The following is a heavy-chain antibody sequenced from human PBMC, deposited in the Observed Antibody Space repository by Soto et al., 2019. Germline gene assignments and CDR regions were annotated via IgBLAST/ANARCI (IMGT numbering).Heavy chain of an antibody. V-gene: IGHV3-7*01. CDR2: IKQDGSVR. CDR3: AREKESSFDY. D-gene: IGHD6-6*01. CDR1: GFTFNTYW. Sequence: GGSLRLSCAASGFTFNTYWMAWVRQAPGKGLEWVANIKQDGSVRQYVDSVKGRFTISRDNAGTSVYLQMNSLRAEDTAIYYCAREKESSFDYWGLGTLVTVSS. J-gene: IGHJ4*02.